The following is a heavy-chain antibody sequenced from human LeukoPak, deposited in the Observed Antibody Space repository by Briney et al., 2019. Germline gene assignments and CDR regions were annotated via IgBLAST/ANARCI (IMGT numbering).Heavy chain of an antibody. J-gene: IGHJ4*02. Sequence: SETLSLTCAVYGGSFSGYYWSWIRQPPGKGLEWIGEINHSGSTNYNPSLKSRVTISVDTSKNQFSLKLSSVTAADTAVYYCAGYDSSGSLFDYWGQGTLVTVSS. CDR2: INHSGST. D-gene: IGHD3-22*01. V-gene: IGHV4-34*01. CDR1: GGSFSGYY. CDR3: AGYDSSGSLFDY.